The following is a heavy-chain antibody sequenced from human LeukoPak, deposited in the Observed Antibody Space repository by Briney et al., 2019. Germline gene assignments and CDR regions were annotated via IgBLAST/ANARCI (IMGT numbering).Heavy chain of an antibody. V-gene: IGHV3-30*18. D-gene: IGHD4-17*01. CDR1: GFTFSSYG. J-gene: IGHJ4*02. CDR3: AKVTDYGDYYFDY. CDR2: ISYDGSNK. Sequence: PGRSLRLSCAASGFTFSSYGMHWVRQAPGKGLEWVAVISYDGSNKYYADSVKGRFTTSRDNSKNTLYLQMNSLRAEDTAVYYCAKVTDYGDYYFDYWGQGTLVTVSS.